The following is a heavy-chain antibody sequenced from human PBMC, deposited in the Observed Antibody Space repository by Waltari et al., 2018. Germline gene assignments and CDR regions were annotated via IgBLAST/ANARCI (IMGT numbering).Heavy chain of an antibody. J-gene: IGHJ6*02. D-gene: IGHD4-17*01. V-gene: IGHV3-7*03. CDR2: IKQDGSEK. CDR1: GFTFSSYW. CDR3: ARGYGDPIPYDYYYYGMDV. Sequence: EVQLVESGGGLVQPGGSLRLSCAASGFTFSSYWMSWVRQAPGKGLEWVANIKQDGSEKYYVDSVKGRFTISRDNAKNALYLQMNSVRAEDTAVYYCARGYGDPIPYDYYYYGMDVWGQGTTVTVSS.